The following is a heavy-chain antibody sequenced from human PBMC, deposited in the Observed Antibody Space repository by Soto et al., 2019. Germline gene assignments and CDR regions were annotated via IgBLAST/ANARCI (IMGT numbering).Heavy chain of an antibody. D-gene: IGHD3-3*01. J-gene: IGHJ6*03. Sequence: GASVKVSCKASGYTFTSYYMHWVRLAPGQGLEWMGIINPSGGSTSYAQKFQGRVTMTRDTSTSTVYMELSSLRSEDTAVYYCASSREILFWEWSSDHYYMDVWGKGTTVTVSS. CDR1: GYTFTSYY. CDR3: ASSREILFWEWSSDHYYMDV. CDR2: INPSGGST. V-gene: IGHV1-46*03.